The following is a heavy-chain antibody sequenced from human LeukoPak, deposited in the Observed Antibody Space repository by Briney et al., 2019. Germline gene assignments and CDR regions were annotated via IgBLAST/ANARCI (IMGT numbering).Heavy chain of an antibody. CDR1: GGSINYYY. Sequence: PSETLSLTCMVSGGSINYYYWSWIRQPAGKGLEWIGHIYSTGSVDYDPSLRSRVIMSVDTSKNELSLKLSSVTAADTAVYYCARGDTALDYWGQGTLVTVSS. D-gene: IGHD5-18*01. CDR2: IYSTGSV. V-gene: IGHV4-4*07. CDR3: ARGDTALDY. J-gene: IGHJ4*02.